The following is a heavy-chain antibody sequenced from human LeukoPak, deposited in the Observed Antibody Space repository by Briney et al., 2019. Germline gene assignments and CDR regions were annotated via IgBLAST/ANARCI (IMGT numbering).Heavy chain of an antibody. D-gene: IGHD6-13*01. CDR2: ISGSGGST. J-gene: IGHJ6*02. CDR1: GFTFSNYA. CDR3: VAAAGNYYYYGMDV. V-gene: IGHV3-23*01. Sequence: GGSLRLSCAASGFTFSNYAMSWVRQAPGKGLEWVSAISGSGGSTYYADSVKGRFTISRDTSKNTLYLQMNSLRAEDTAVYCCVAAAGNYYYYGMDVWGQGTTVTVSS.